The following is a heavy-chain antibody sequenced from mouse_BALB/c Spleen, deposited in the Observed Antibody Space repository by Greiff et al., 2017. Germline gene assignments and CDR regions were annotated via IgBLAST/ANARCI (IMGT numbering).Heavy chain of an antibody. D-gene: IGHD1-1*01. Sequence: EVKLMESGGGLVQPGGSRKLSCAASGFTFSSFGMHWVRQAPEKGLEWVAYISSGSSTIYYADTVKGRFTISRDNPKNTLFLQMTSLRSEDTAMYYCARGGITRYFDYWGQGTTLTVSS. CDR1: GFTFSSFG. CDR2: ISSGSSTI. CDR3: ARGGITRYFDY. V-gene: IGHV5-17*02. J-gene: IGHJ2*01.